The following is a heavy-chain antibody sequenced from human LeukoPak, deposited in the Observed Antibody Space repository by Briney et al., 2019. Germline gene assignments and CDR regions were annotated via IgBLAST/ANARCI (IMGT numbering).Heavy chain of an antibody. CDR3: AKAANYDILTGYYLDY. D-gene: IGHD3-9*01. CDR1: GFTFSSYS. J-gene: IGHJ4*02. Sequence: GGSLRLSCAASGFTFSSYSLNWVRQAPGKGLVWVSRINSEGSDTSYADSVKGRFTISRDNSKNTLYLQMNNLRAEDTAIYYCAKAANYDILTGYYLDYWGQGTLVTVSS. V-gene: IGHV3-74*01. CDR2: INSEGSDT.